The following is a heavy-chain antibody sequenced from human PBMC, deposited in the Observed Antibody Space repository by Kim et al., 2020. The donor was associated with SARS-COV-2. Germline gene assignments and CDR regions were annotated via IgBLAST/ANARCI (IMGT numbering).Heavy chain of an antibody. CDR3: VRETSRNFDH. J-gene: IGHJ4*02. V-gene: IGHV3-23*01. Sequence: TTSFADSVKGRFSITRDNSKNTLYLQMAGLRVEETAIYYCVRETSRNFDHWGQGALVTVSS. CDR2: TT.